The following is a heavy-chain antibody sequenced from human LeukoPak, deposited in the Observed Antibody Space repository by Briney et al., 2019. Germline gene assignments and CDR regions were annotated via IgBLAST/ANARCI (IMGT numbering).Heavy chain of an antibody. CDR3: ARVVNRAEDYTGAFDV. D-gene: IGHD4-11*01. V-gene: IGHV4-31*03. CDR2: IYYSGST. CDR1: GGSISSGAYY. J-gene: IGHJ3*01. Sequence: SQTLSLTCTVSGGSISSGAYYWSWLRQHPGKGLEWIGYIYYSGSTYYNPSLKSRVTISVDTSKSQFSLKLSSVTAANTAVYYCARVVNRAEDYTGAFDVWGLGTMVTVSS.